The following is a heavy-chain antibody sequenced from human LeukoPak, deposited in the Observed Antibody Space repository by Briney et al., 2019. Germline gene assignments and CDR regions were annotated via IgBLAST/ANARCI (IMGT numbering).Heavy chain of an antibody. D-gene: IGHD3-22*01. J-gene: IGHJ5*02. CDR3: ARDYAGYYDSSGYYR. CDR2: ISAYNGNT. CDR1: GYTFTSYG. V-gene: IGHV1-18*01. Sequence: ASVKVSCKASGYTFTSYGISWVRQAPGQGLEWMGWISAYNGNTNYAQKLQGRVTMTTDTSTSTAYRELRSLRSDDTAVYYCARDYAGYYDSSGYYRWGQGTLVTVSS.